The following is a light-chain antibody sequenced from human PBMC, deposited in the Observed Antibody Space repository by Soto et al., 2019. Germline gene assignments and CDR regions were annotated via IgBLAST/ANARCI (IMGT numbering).Light chain of an antibody. CDR1: QSVSNN. Sequence: EIVMTQSPATLSVSPGERATLSCRASQSVSNNLAWYQQKPGQAPRLLIYGTSTRATGIPARFSGSGSGTEFTLTISSLQSEDFAVYYCQQYNNWPPYTFGQGTKLEIK. CDR3: QQYNNWPPYT. J-gene: IGKJ2*01. CDR2: GTS. V-gene: IGKV3-15*01.